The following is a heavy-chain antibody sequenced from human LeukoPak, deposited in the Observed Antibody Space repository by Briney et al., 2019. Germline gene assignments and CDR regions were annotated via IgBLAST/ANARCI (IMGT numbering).Heavy chain of an antibody. CDR3: ARDGRVMAIQLWLRSWFNP. V-gene: IGHV1-69*10. CDR2: IIPTLVIA. Sequence: AASVSVSCKASGGTFSSYAISWVRQARGQGLEWMGGIIPTLVIANYAQKFQGRVTITADKSTSTSYMELSSLRSEDTAVYYCARDGRVMAIQLWLRSWFNPWGQGTLVTVSS. CDR1: GGTFSSYA. J-gene: IGHJ5*02. D-gene: IGHD5-18*01.